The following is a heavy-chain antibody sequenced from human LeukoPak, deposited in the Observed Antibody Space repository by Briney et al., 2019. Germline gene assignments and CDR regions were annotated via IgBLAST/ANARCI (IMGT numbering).Heavy chain of an antibody. Sequence: GGSLRLSCAASGFTFSSYGMHWVRQAPGKGLEWVAVISYDGSNKYYADSVKGRFTNSRDNSKNTLYLQMNSLRAEDTAVYYCAKDLRHDYGDSGGYYYGMDVWGQGTTVTVSS. CDR2: ISYDGSNK. CDR1: GFTFSSYG. CDR3: AKDLRHDYGDSGGYYYGMDV. D-gene: IGHD4-17*01. J-gene: IGHJ6*02. V-gene: IGHV3-30*18.